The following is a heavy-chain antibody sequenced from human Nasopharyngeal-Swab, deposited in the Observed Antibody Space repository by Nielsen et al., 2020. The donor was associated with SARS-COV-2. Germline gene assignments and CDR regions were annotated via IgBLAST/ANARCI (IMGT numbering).Heavy chain of an antibody. V-gene: IGHV3-73*01. CDR2: VRSKGNNYAT. D-gene: IGHD2-15*01. CDR3: TRCGGGCYSGRDY. CDR1: GFTFSDSA. J-gene: IGHJ4*02. Sequence: GESLKISCAASGFTFSDSAIHWVCQASGKGLEWVGRVRSKGNNYATAYSASVKGRFIIFRDDPTNTAYLQMNSLKTEDTAMYYCTRCGGGCYSGRDYWGQGTLVTVSS.